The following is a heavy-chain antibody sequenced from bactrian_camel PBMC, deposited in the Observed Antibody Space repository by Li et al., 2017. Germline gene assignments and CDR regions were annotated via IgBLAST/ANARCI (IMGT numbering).Heavy chain of an antibody. CDR3: AADPAEETSGDYRDDFGY. D-gene: IGHD4*01. CDR2: VASNGGST. J-gene: IGHJ6*01. CDR1: GFTFSGYW. Sequence: QLVESGGGLVQPGGSLRLTCAASGFTFSGYWMYWVRQTPAKGLEWVSGVASNGGSTEYADSIVGRFTISRDNAKNMVYLHMTSLKPEDTGVYYCAADPAEETSGDYRDDFGYWGQGTQVTVS. V-gene: IGHV3S25*01.